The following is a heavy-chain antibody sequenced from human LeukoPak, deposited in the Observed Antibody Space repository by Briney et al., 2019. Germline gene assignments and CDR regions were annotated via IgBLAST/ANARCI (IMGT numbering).Heavy chain of an antibody. J-gene: IGHJ4*02. CDR1: GYTLTELS. V-gene: IGHV1-24*01. Sequence: ASVKVSCKVSGYTLTELSMHWVRQAPGKGLERMGRFDPENGETVYAQKFQGRVTMTEDTSTDTAYMELSSLRSEDTAVYYCLRGDGDYWGQGTLVTVSS. CDR2: FDPENGET. CDR3: LRGDGDY. D-gene: IGHD5-24*01.